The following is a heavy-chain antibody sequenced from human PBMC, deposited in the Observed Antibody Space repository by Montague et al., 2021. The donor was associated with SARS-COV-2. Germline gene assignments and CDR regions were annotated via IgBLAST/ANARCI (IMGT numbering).Heavy chain of an antibody. Sequence: SETLSLTCAVYGGSFSGYYWSWIRQPPGKGLEWIGYIYYTGSTKYNPSLKSRVTMSLDRPTNRFSLRLNSVTAADTAMYYCARARTTCFIANCVNYFDFWGLGAQVTVSS. CDR2: IYYTGST. D-gene: IGHD2-2*01. CDR3: ARARTTCFIANCVNYFDF. CDR1: GGSFSGYY. V-gene: IGHV4-59*01. J-gene: IGHJ4*02.